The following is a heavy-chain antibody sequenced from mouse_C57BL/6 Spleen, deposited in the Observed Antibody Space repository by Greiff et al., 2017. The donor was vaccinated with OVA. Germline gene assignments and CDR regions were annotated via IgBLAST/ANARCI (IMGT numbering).Heavy chain of an antibody. CDR3: TLYDGSSYDFDY. CDR1: GFNIKDYY. J-gene: IGHJ2*01. D-gene: IGHD1-1*01. CDR2: IDPEDGDT. Sequence: EVQLQQSGAELVRPGASVKLSCTASGFNIKDYYMHWVKQRPEQGLEWIGRIDPEDGDTEYAPKFQGKATMTADTSSNTAYLQLSSLTSEDTAVYYCTLYDGSSYDFDYWGQGTTLTVSS. V-gene: IGHV14-1*01.